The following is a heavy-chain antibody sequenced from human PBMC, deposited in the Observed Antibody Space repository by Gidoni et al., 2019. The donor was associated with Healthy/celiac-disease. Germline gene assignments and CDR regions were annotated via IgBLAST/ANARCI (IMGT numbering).Heavy chain of an antibody. Sequence: EVQLLESGGGLVQPGGSLRLSCAASGFTFSSYAMSWVRQAPGKGLEWVSAISGSGGSTYYADSVKGRFTISRDNSKNTLYLQMNSLRAEDTAVYYCAKDLGDYVWGSYRTDNWFDPWGQGTLVTVSS. V-gene: IGHV3-23*01. CDR3: AKDLGDYVWGSYRTDNWFDP. CDR1: GFTFSSYA. D-gene: IGHD3-16*02. CDR2: ISGSGGST. J-gene: IGHJ5*02.